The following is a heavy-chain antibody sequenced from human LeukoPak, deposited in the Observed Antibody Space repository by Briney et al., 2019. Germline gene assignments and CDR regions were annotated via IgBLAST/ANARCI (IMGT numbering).Heavy chain of an antibody. D-gene: IGHD3-10*01. CDR1: GFIFSNSA. CDR3: VKDSSSGSYFDY. V-gene: IGHV3-64D*06. Sequence: PGGSLRLSCSASGFIFSNSAMHWVRQAPGKGLEYVSAISSNGGSTYYADSVKGRFTISRDNSRNTLHLQMSSLRVEDTAVYYCVKDSSSGSYFDYWGQGTLVTVSS. CDR2: ISSNGGST. J-gene: IGHJ4*02.